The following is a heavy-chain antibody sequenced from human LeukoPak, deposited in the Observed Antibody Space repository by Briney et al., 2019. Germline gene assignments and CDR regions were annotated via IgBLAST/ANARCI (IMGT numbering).Heavy chain of an antibody. CDR2: IYYSGST. D-gene: IGHD3-10*01. J-gene: IGHJ4*02. V-gene: IGHV4-30-4*01. CDR3: ARGVPMVRGVTYFDY. CDR1: GGSISSGDYY. Sequence: SETLSLTCTVSGGSISSGDYYWSWIRQPPGKGLEWIGYIYYSGSTYYNPSLKSRVTISVDTSKNQFSLKLSSVTAADTAEYYCARGVPMVRGVTYFDYWGQGTLVTVSS.